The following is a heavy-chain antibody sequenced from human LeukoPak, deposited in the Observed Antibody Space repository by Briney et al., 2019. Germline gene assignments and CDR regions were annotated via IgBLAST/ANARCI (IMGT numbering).Heavy chain of an antibody. CDR1: GYTFTGYY. D-gene: IGHD3-10*01. Sequence: GASVKVSCKASGYTFTGYYMHWVRQAPGQGLEWMGWINPNSGGTNYAQKFQGRVTMTRDTSISTAYMELSRLRSDDTAVYYCARGSRRELLWFGEPIDYWGQGTLVTVSS. V-gene: IGHV1-2*02. J-gene: IGHJ4*02. CDR2: INPNSGGT. CDR3: ARGSRRELLWFGEPIDY.